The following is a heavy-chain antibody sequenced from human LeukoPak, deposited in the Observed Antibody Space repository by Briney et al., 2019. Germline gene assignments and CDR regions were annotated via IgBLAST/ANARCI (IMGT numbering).Heavy chain of an antibody. Sequence: GSLRLSCAASGFTFSSYSMNWVRQPPGKGLEWIGEINHSGSTNYNPSLKSRVTISVDTSKNQFSLKLSSVTAADAAVYYCARGPNYDFWSGYYAGGGQGTLVTVSS. D-gene: IGHD3-3*01. CDR3: ARGPNYDFWSGYYAG. V-gene: IGHV4-34*01. CDR2: INHSGST. CDR1: GFTFSSYS. J-gene: IGHJ4*02.